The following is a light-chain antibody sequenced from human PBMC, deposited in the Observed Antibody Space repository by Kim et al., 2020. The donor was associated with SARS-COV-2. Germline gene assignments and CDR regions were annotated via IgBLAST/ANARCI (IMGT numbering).Light chain of an antibody. CDR1: QSVSSN. J-gene: IGKJ4*01. CDR3: QQYNNWPLT. V-gene: IGKV3-15*01. CDR2: GAS. Sequence: EIVMTQSTATLSVSPGERATLSCRASQSVSSNLAWYQQKPGQAPRLLIYGASTRATGIPARSSGSGSGTEFTLTISSLQSEDFAVYYCQQYNNWPLTFGGGTKVDIK.